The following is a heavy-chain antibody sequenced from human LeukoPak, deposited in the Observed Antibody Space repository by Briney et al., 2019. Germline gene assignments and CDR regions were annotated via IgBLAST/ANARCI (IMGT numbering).Heavy chain of an antibody. V-gene: IGHV4-30-2*01. CDR2: IYHSGST. Sequence: TTSETLSLTCAVSGGSIGSGGYSWSWIRQPPGKGLEWIGYIYHSGSTYYNPSLKSRVTISVDRSKNQFSLKLSSVTAADTAVYYCARTNNWFDPWGQGTLVTVSS. CDR3: ARTNNWFDP. CDR1: GGSIGSGGYS. D-gene: IGHD4-11*01. J-gene: IGHJ5*02.